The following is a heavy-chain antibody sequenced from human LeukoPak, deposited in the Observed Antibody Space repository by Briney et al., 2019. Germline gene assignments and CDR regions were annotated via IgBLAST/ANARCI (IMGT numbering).Heavy chain of an antibody. Sequence: SVKVSCKASGGTFSSYAISWVRQAPGQGLEWMGGIIPIFGTANYAQKFQGRVTITADESTSTAYMELSSLRSEDTAVYYCARDCDGIQGIHAFDIWGQGTMVTVSS. J-gene: IGHJ3*02. V-gene: IGHV1-69*13. D-gene: IGHD1-14*01. CDR1: GGTFSSYA. CDR3: ARDCDGIQGIHAFDI. CDR2: IIPIFGTA.